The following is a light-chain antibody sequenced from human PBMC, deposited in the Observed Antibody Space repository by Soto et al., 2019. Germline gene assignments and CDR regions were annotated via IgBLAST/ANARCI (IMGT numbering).Light chain of an antibody. J-gene: IGKJ2*02. CDR3: QQSNTWPPWT. V-gene: IGKV3-15*01. Sequence: EVVMTQSPATLSVSPGERATLSCRASQSVSSNLAWYQQKQGQAPRLLIYGAYTRATSIPERLSGSESGTEFTLTISSLQSEDFLVYYCQQSNTWPPWTFGQGTKLEI. CDR2: GAY. CDR1: QSVSSN.